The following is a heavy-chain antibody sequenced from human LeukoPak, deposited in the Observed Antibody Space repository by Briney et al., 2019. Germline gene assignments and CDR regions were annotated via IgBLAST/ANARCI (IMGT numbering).Heavy chain of an antibody. D-gene: IGHD3-10*01. CDR3: AGKSLNYYGSGNFDY. J-gene: IGHJ4*02. Sequence: ASVKVSCKASGYTFTGYYMHWVRQAPGQGLEWMGWINPNSGGTNYAQKFQGRVTMTRDTSIGTAYMELSRLRSDDTAVYYCAGKSLNYYGSGNFDYWGQGTLVTVSS. CDR1: GYTFTGYY. CDR2: INPNSGGT. V-gene: IGHV1-2*02.